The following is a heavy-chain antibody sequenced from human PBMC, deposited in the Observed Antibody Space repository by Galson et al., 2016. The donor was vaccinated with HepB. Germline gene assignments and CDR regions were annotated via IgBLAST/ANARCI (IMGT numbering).Heavy chain of an antibody. Sequence: SVKVSCKASGGTFSSYTISWVRQAPGQGLEWMGGLIPIFGTPKYAQKFQGRVTITADRSTSTAYMELSSLRSEDTAVYYCSFYGDSNDAFDIWGQGTMVTVSS. CDR2: LIPIFGTP. V-gene: IGHV1-69*06. CDR1: GGTFSSYT. J-gene: IGHJ3*02. D-gene: IGHD4-17*01. CDR3: SFYGDSNDAFDI.